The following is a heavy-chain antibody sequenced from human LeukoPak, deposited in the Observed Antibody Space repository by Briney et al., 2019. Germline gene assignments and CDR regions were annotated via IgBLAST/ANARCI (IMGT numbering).Heavy chain of an antibody. Sequence: ASVKVSCKASGYTFNSYGISWVRQAPGQGLEWMGWISAHNGNTNYEEKVQGRVTMTTDTSTSTAYMELRSLRSDDTAVYYCARNIVVVPAARYYYYYYMDVWGKGTTVTVSS. CDR2: ISAHNGNT. CDR1: GYTFNSYG. D-gene: IGHD2-2*01. V-gene: IGHV1-18*01. J-gene: IGHJ6*03. CDR3: ARNIVVVPAARYYYYYYMDV.